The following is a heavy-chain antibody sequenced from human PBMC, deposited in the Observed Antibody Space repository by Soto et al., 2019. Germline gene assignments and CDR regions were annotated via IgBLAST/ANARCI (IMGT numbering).Heavy chain of an antibody. Sequence: SVKVSCKASGGTFSSYAISWVRQAPGQGLEWMGGIIPIFGTANYAQKFQGRVTITADESTSTAYMELSSLRSEDTAVYYCARGTASYYYYYGMDVWGQGTTVTVSS. D-gene: IGHD2-21*02. V-gene: IGHV1-69*13. J-gene: IGHJ6*02. CDR3: ARGTASYYYYYGMDV. CDR2: IIPIFGTA. CDR1: GGTFSSYA.